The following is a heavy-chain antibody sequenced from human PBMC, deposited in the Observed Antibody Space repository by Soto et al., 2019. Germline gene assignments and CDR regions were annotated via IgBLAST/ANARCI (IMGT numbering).Heavy chain of an antibody. CDR3: GDYHFHS. CDR1: GDSVSSNSAA. D-gene: IGHD4-17*01. J-gene: IGHJ4*02. Sequence: QVQLQQSGPGLVKPSQTLSLTCAISGDSVSSNSAAWNWIRQSPSRGLEWLGRTYYRSRWINDYAVSVRGRITINPDTSKNQFSLQLNSVTPEDMAVYYCGDYHFHSWGQGTLVTVSS. CDR2: TYYRSRWIN. V-gene: IGHV6-1*01.